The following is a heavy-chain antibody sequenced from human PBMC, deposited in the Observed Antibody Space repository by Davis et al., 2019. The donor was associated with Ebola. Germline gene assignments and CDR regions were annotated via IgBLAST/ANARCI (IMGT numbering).Heavy chain of an antibody. D-gene: IGHD3-16*01. Sequence: GESLKISCKGSGYSFTSYWIGWVRQMLGKGLEWMGIIYPGDSDTRYSPSFQGQVTISADKSISTAYLQWSSLKASDTAMYYCARLGATSGYYYYYGMDVWGQGTTVTVSS. CDR1: GYSFTSYW. CDR2: IYPGDSDT. V-gene: IGHV5-51*01. CDR3: ARLGATSGYYYYYGMDV. J-gene: IGHJ6*02.